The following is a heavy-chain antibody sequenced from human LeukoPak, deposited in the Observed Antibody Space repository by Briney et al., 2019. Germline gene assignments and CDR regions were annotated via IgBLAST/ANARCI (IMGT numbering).Heavy chain of an antibody. D-gene: IGHD2-2*01. J-gene: IGHJ6*02. CDR3: ARGRRIVVVPAATQNYYYYYYGMDV. Sequence: SETLSLTCAVYGGSFSGYYWSWIRQPPGKGLKGMGETIHSGTTNSNPSLKSRVTISVDTSKNQFSLKLSSVTAADTAVYYCARGRRIVVVPAATQNYYYYYYGMDVWGQGTTVTVSS. CDR2: TIHSGTT. CDR1: GGSFSGYY. V-gene: IGHV4-34*01.